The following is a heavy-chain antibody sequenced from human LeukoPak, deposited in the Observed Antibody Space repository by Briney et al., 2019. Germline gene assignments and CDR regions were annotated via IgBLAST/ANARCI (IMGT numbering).Heavy chain of an antibody. CDR2: LHYGGST. V-gene: IGHV4-59*01. CDR1: DGTITGYY. J-gene: IGHJ4*02. CDR3: ARGYSTSWTYYFDD. Sequence: PSETLSLTCTVSDGTITGYYWGWIRQPPGKGLDWIGHLHYGGSTNYNPSLKSRVTISVNTSKNHFSLKLSSVTAADTAVYYCARGYSTSWTYYFDDWGQGALVTVSS. D-gene: IGHD6-13*01.